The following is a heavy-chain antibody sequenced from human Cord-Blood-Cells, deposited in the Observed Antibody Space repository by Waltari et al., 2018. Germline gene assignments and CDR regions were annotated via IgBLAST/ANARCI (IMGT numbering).Heavy chain of an antibody. CDR3: ARGCSGGSCYSAFDI. Sequence: QVQLQQWGAGLLKPSVTLSLTCAVYGGSFSGYHRGWIRQPPGKGREWIGETNHSGSTNYNPSLKSRVTISVDTSKNQFSLKLSSVTAADTAVYYCARGCSGGSCYSAFDIWGQGTMVTVSS. CDR1: GGSFSGYH. D-gene: IGHD2-15*01. V-gene: IGHV4-34*01. CDR2: TNHSGST. J-gene: IGHJ3*02.